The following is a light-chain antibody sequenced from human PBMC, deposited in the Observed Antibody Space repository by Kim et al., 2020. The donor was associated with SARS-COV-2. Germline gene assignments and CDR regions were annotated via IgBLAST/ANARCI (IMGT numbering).Light chain of an antibody. CDR3: SSYTSSSPPVI. V-gene: IGLV2-14*03. CDR2: DVS. J-gene: IGLJ2*01. CDR1: SSDVGGYNY. Sequence: QSALTQPAAVSGSPGQSITISCTGTSSDVGGYNYVSWYQQHPGRAPKLMIYDVSNRPSGVSNRFPGSKSGNTSSLTISGLQAEDEADYYCSSYTSSSPPVIFGGGTKLTVL.